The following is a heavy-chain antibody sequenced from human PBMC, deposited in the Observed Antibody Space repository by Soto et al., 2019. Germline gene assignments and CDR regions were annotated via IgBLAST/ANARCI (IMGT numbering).Heavy chain of an antibody. CDR2: IYPGDSDN. Sequence: PXESLKTPCNGGGYSRARYWFSLVLQMPGKGLEWMEIIYPGDSDNRYSPSFQGQVTIAADKTISTAYLQWRSLKASDTSMYYCARLPPPDIVATHYFDYWGQGPLVTVSS. J-gene: IGHJ4*02. CDR3: ARLPPPDIVATHYFDY. CDR1: GYSRARYW. D-gene: IGHD5-12*01. V-gene: IGHV5-51*01.